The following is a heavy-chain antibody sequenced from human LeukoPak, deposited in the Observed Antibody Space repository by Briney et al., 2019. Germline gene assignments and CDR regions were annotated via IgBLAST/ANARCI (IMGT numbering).Heavy chain of an antibody. CDR2: ISAYTGST. J-gene: IGHJ3*02. D-gene: IGHD1-26*01. CDR3: ARTVGATGAFDI. V-gene: IGHV1-18*01. CDR1: GYTFINYC. Sequence: ASVKVSCKSSGYTFINYCLTWVRQAPGQGFEWMGWISAYTGSTNYVQKLQGRVTMPTYPSTSTAYMDLRSLRSDDTAVYYCARTVGATGAFDIWGQGTMVIVSS.